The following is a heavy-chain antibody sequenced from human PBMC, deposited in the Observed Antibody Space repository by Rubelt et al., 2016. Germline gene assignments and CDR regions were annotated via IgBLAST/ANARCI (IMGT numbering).Heavy chain of an antibody. CDR2: INAGNGNT. CDR3: ARDSGSLVRADAVDI. D-gene: IGHD6-13*01. V-gene: IGHV1-3*01. J-gene: IGHJ3*02. CDR1: GYTFTSYA. Sequence: QVQLVQSGAEVKKPGASVKVSCKASGYTFTSYAMHWVRQAPGQRLEWMGWINAGNGNTKYSRKCRGRVTITRETSASTAYMELSSRRSEDTSVYYCARDSGSLVRADAVDIWGQGTMVTVSS.